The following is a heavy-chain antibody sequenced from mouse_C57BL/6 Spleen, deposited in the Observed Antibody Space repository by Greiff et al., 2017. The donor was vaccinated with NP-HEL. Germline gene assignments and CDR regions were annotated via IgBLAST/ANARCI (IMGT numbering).Heavy chain of an antibody. D-gene: IGHD2-2*01. J-gene: IGHJ2*01. CDR2: INPSNGGT. Sequence: VQLQQPGTELVKPGASVKLSCKASGYTFTSYWMHWVKQRPGQGLEWIGNINPSNGGTNYNEKFKSKATLTVDKSSSTAYMQLSSLTSEDSAVYYCARGGLRRGGYFDYWGQGTTLTVSS. CDR1: GYTFTSYW. CDR3: ARGGLRRGGYFDY. V-gene: IGHV1-53*01.